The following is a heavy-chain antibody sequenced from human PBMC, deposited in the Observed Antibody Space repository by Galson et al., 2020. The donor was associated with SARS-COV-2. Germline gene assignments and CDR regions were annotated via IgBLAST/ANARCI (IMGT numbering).Heavy chain of an antibody. J-gene: IGHJ3*02. CDR1: GFTFSSYA. CDR2: ISYDGSNK. V-gene: IGHV3-30*04. CDR3: AREGIAAALDAFDI. D-gene: IGHD6-13*01. Sequence: GESLKISCAASGFTFSSYAMHWARQAPGKGLEWVAVISYDGSNKYYADPVKGRFTISRDNSKNTLYLQMNSLRAEDTAVYYCAREGIAAALDAFDIWGQGTMVTVSS.